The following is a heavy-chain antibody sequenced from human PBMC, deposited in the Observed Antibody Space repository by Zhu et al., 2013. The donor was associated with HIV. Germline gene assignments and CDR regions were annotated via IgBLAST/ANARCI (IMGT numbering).Heavy chain of an antibody. D-gene: IGHD6-19*01. V-gene: IGHV1-8*03. CDR1: GYTFTSYD. J-gene: IGHJ2*01. CDR2: MNPNSGNT. Sequence: QVQLVQSGAEVKKPGASVKVSCKASGYTFTSYDINWVRQATGQGLEWMGWMNPNSGNTGYAQKFQGRVTITRNTSISTAYMELSSLRSEDTAVYYCARGSLSSSGPTGYFDLWGRGTLVTVSS. CDR3: ARGSLSSSGPTGYFDL.